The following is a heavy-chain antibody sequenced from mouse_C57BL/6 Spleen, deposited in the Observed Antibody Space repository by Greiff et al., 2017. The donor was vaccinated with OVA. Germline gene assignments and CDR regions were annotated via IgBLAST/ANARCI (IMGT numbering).Heavy chain of an antibody. Sequence: QVHVKQPGAELVKPGASVKLSCKASGYTFTSYWMHWVKQRPGQGLEWIGMIHPNSGSTNYNEKFKSKATLTVDKSSSTAYMQLSSLTSEDSAVYYCARLITAFFDYWGQGTTLTVSS. V-gene: IGHV1-64*01. CDR3: ARLITAFFDY. CDR2: IHPNSGST. J-gene: IGHJ2*01. D-gene: IGHD2-4*01. CDR1: GYTFTSYW.